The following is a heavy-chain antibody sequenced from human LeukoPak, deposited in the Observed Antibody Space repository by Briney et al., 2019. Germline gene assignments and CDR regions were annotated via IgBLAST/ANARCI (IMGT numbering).Heavy chain of an antibody. CDR1: VGSIRSGIYH. J-gene: IGHJ6*03. CDR2: IYTRGSP. Sequence: SQTLSLTRPVSVGSIRSGIYHWRWTRQPAGKGLEWLGRIYTRGSPNYNPSLKSRVPISVDTSQNQSALTLSSVTTRASAVYLCARERGGYYDSGRYYYYYMDVWGERTTVTLSS. D-gene: IGHD3-22*01. CDR3: ARERGGYYDSGRYYYYYMDV. V-gene: IGHV4-61*02.